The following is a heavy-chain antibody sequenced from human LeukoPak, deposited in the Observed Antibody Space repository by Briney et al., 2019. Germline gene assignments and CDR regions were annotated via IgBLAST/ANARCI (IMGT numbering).Heavy chain of an antibody. V-gene: IGHV3-23*01. CDR3: AKDDRDGSGFDY. D-gene: IGHD5-24*01. CDR1: GFTFSSYA. Sequence: GGSLRLSCAASGFTFSSYAMSWARQAPGKGLEWVSAISGSGGSTYYADSVKGRFTISRDNSKNTLYLQMNSLRAEDTAVYYCAKDDRDGSGFDYWGQGTLVTVSS. CDR2: ISGSGGST. J-gene: IGHJ4*02.